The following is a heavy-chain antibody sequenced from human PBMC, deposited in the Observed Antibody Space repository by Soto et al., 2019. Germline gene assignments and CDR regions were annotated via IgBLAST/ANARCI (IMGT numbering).Heavy chain of an antibody. J-gene: IGHJ3*02. CDR3: AREDRYYGSGSDDAFDI. D-gene: IGHD3-10*01. Sequence: GASVKFSCKASGYTFTSYGISWVRQARGQGLEWMGWISAYNGNTNYAQKLQGRVTMTTDTSTSTAYMELRSLRSDDTAVYYCAREDRYYGSGSDDAFDIWGQGTMVTV. V-gene: IGHV1-18*04. CDR2: ISAYNGNT. CDR1: GYTFTSYG.